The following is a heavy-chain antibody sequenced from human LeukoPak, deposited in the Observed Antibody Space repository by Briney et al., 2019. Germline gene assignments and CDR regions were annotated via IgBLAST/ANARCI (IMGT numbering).Heavy chain of an antibody. CDR3: ARADRLDGGPYLIGP. V-gene: IGHV1-2*02. J-gene: IGHJ5*02. CDR1: GYSFSDYY. D-gene: IGHD2-21*01. Sequence: ASVKVSCKTSGYSFSDYYMHWVRQAPGQGLEWMGGINPNSGGTSSAQKFQGRVTMTRDTSITALYMEVNWLTSDDTDIYYCARADRLDGGPYLIGPWGQGTLVTVSS. CDR2: INPNSGGT.